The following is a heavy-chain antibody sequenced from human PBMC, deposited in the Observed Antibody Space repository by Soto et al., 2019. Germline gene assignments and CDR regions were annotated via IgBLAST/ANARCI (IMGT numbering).Heavy chain of an antibody. Sequence: GGSLRLSCAASGFTFSSYAMHWVRQAPGKGLEWVAVISYDGSNKYYADSVKGRFTISRDNSKNTLYLQMNSLRAEDTAVYYCARGADYYDSSGYYPAKDASDIWGQGTMVTVSS. CDR1: GFTFSSYA. J-gene: IGHJ3*02. D-gene: IGHD3-22*01. CDR2: ISYDGSNK. V-gene: IGHV3-30-3*01. CDR3: ARGADYYDSSGYYPAKDASDI.